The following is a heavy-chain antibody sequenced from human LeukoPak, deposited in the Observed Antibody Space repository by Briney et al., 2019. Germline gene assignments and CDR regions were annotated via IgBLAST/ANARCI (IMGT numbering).Heavy chain of an antibody. J-gene: IGHJ5*02. CDR1: GDSISNHY. Sequence: SETLSLTCTVSGDSISNHYWTWIRQPPGKGLEWIGYIYYSGVTDYNPSLRGRVTMSLDTSENQFSLKLNSLTAADTAVYYCARDMLGYYYGSGNYGSFDTWGQGTLVTVSS. CDR3: ARDMLGYYYGSGNYGSFDT. V-gene: IGHV4-59*11. CDR2: IYYSGVT. D-gene: IGHD3-10*01.